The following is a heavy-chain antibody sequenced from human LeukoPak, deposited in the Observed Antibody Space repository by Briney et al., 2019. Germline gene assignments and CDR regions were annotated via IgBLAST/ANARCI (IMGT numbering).Heavy chain of an antibody. V-gene: IGHV4-59*12. CDR2: IYYSGST. CDR3: ARYSSGDAFDI. CDR1: GGSISRYY. J-gene: IGHJ3*02. D-gene: IGHD6-25*01. Sequence: PSETLSLTCTVSGGSISRYYWSWIRQPPGKGLEWIGYIYYSGSTNYNPSLKSRVTISVDTSKNQFSLKLSSVTAADTAVYYCARYSSGDAFDIWGQGTMVTVSS.